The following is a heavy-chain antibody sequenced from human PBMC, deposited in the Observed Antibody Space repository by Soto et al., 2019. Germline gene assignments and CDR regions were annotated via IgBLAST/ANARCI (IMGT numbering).Heavy chain of an antibody. CDR1: GFTFSSYE. CDR2: ISSSGSTI. V-gene: IGHV3-48*03. J-gene: IGHJ3*02. Sequence: GGSLRLSCAASGFTFSSYEMNWVRQAPGKGLEWVSYISSSGSTIYYADSVKGRFTISRDNAKNSLYLQMNSLRAEDTAVYYCARDGYHAFDTWGQGTMVTVSS. CDR3: ARDGYHAFDT. D-gene: IGHD5-18*01.